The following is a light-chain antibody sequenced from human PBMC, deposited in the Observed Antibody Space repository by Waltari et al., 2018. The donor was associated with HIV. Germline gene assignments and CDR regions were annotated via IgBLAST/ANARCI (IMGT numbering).Light chain of an antibody. CDR1: SNDVGGYQS. Sequence: QSALTQPRSVSGYPGQSVTISCTGTSNDVGGYQSVSWYQKHPGKAPKLIIFDVTQRPSGVPDRFSGSKSGNTASLTISGLQAADEADFYCSSYAGSYTWLFGGGTKVTVL. CDR2: DVT. CDR3: SSYAGSYTWL. V-gene: IGLV2-11*01. J-gene: IGLJ3*02.